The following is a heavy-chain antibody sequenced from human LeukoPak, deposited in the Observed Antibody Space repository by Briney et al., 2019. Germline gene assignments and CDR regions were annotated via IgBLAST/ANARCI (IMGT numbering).Heavy chain of an antibody. D-gene: IGHD3-10*01. CDR3: TTDHFGELSKFDY. CDR1: GFTFGNAW. Sequence: GGSLRLSCAASGFTFGNAWMSWVRQAPGKGLEWVGRIKSKTDGGTTDCATPVKGRFTISRDDSKNTLYLQMNSLKTEDTAVYYCTTDHFGELSKFDYWGQGTLVTVSS. V-gene: IGHV3-15*01. J-gene: IGHJ4*02. CDR2: IKSKTDGGTT.